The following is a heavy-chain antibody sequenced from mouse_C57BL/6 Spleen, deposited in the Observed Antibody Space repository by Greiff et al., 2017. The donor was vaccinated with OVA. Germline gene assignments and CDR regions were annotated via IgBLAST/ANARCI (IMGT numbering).Heavy chain of an antibody. CDR3: ARYYGSSSWFAY. CDR2: IDPSDSYT. D-gene: IGHD1-1*01. CDR1: GYTFTSYW. V-gene: IGHV1-69*01. J-gene: IGHJ3*01. Sequence: QVQLKQPGAELVMPGASVKLSCKASGYTFTSYWMHWVKQRPGQGLEWIGEIDPSDSYTNYNQKFKGKSTLTVDKSSSTAYMQLSSLTSEDSAVYYCARYYGSSSWFAYWGQVTLVTVSA.